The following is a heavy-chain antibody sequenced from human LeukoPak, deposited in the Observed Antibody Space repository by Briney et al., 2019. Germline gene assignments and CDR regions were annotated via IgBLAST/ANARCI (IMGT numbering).Heavy chain of an antibody. Sequence: GGSLRLSCAASGFTFSSYEMNWVRQAPGKGLEWVLYISSSGFTIYYANSVKGRFTISRDNAKNSLYLQMNSLRAEDTAVYYCARGDGLVGPTPGFDSWGQGTLVTVSS. V-gene: IGHV3-48*03. J-gene: IGHJ4*02. CDR2: ISSSGFTI. CDR3: ARGDGLVGPTPGFDS. CDR1: GFTFSSYE. D-gene: IGHD1-26*01.